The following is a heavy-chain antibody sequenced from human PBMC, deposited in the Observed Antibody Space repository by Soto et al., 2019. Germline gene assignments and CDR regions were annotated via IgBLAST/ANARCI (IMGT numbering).Heavy chain of an antibody. D-gene: IGHD2-8*01. V-gene: IGHV4-30-4*01. J-gene: IGHJ2*01. Sequence: QVQLQESGPGLVKPSETLSLTCTVSGGSISGGVHSWSWIRQPPGKGLEWIGHIFDSGSTYYNPSLKSRLTISVATSKNQCSLRLSSVTAADTAVYYYARDIMPLTNDWYFDRWGRRTLVTVSS. CDR2: IFDSGST. CDR3: ARDIMPLTNDWYFDR. CDR1: GGSISGGVHS.